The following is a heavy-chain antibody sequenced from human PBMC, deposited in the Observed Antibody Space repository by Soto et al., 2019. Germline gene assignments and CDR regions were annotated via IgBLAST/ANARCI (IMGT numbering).Heavy chain of an antibody. D-gene: IGHD1-1*01. CDR3: PGGPQGRGTAFDS. CDR1: GGSIRSSY. Sequence: SETLSLTCTVSGGSIRSSYWSWIRQPPGKXLEWIGDIYYPGNANYKPSSGSTNYNPSLKSRVTISVDSSKNQFSLKLSSVTAADTDVYYCPGGPQGRGTAFDSWGQGAQVTASS. V-gene: IGHV4-59*01. CDR2: IYYPGNANYKPSSGST. J-gene: IGHJ4*02.